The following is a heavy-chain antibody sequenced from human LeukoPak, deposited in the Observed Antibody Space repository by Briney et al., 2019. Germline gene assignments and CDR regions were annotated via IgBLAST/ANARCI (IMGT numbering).Heavy chain of an antibody. CDR3: ALYCGGDCYSGTVPFDY. Sequence: GGSLRLSCAASGFTFSNYWMHWVRQAPGKGLEWVASINGHGSEIHYVDSVKGRFTISRDNAKNSLYLQMNSLRAEDTAVYYCALYCGGDCYSGTVPFDYWGRGTLVTVSS. CDR1: GFTFSNYW. D-gene: IGHD2-21*02. CDR2: INGHGSEI. J-gene: IGHJ4*02. V-gene: IGHV3-7*01.